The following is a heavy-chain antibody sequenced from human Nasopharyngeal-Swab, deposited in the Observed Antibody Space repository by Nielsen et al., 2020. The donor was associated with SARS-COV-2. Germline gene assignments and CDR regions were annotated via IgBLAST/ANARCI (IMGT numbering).Heavy chain of an antibody. Sequence: GGSLRLSCAASGFTFSSYAMSCVRQAPGKGLEWVSIISGSGDTTYYADSVNDRFTISRDNSKNTLYLQMNSLRVEDTAVYYCAKAPYLRGLDVWGQGTTVTVSS. CDR1: GFTFSSYA. D-gene: IGHD2-21*01. V-gene: IGHV3-23*01. J-gene: IGHJ6*02. CDR3: AKAPYLRGLDV. CDR2: ISGSGDTT.